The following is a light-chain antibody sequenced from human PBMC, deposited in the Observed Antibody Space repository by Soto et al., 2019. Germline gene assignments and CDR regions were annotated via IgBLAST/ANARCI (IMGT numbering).Light chain of an antibody. Sequence: IQMTQSPSTLSASVGDRVSITCRASQTIFSWLAWYQQKPGKAPNLLIYKASSLESGVPSRYSGSGSGTEFTLTISGLQPDDFAAYYCQQYGSSPFTFGPGTKVDIK. V-gene: IGKV1-5*03. CDR2: KAS. J-gene: IGKJ3*01. CDR1: QTIFSW. CDR3: QQYGSSPFT.